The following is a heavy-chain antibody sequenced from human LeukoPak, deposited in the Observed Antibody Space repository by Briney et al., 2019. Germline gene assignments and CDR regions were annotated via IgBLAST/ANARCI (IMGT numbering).Heavy chain of an antibody. V-gene: IGHV4-38-2*01. CDR2: IYHSGST. CDR3: ARHLHYYDSSGYYYGNWFDP. D-gene: IGHD3-22*01. Sequence: SETLSLTCAVSGHSISSGHYWGWIRQPPGKGLEWIGSIYHSGSTYYNPSLKSRVTISVDTSKNQFSLKLSSVTAADTAVYYCARHLHYYDSSGYYYGNWFDPWGQGTLVTVSS. CDR1: GHSISSGHY. J-gene: IGHJ5*02.